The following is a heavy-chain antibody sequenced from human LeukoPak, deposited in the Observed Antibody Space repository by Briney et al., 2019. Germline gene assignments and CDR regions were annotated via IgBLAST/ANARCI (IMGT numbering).Heavy chain of an antibody. CDR2: IYYSGTT. Sequence: PSETLSLTCTVSGGSISSGGSYWSWIRQHPGKGLEWIGYIYYSGTTYYNPSLRSRVTISVDTPKNQFSLKLNSVTAADTAVYYCARNPDTTMIVDVWGQGTLVTVSS. V-gene: IGHV4-31*03. CDR3: ARNPDTTMIVDV. J-gene: IGHJ4*02. D-gene: IGHD3-22*01. CDR1: GGSISSGGSY.